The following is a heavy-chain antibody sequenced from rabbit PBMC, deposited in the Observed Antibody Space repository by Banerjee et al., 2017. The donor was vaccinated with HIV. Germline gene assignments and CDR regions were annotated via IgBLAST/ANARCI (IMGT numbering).Heavy chain of an antibody. CDR1: GIDFSSSYW. CDR3: ARVTGSVWGVGFGL. D-gene: IGHD4-1*01. J-gene: IGHJ3*01. Sequence: QEQLVESGGDLVKPEGSLTLTCTASGIDFSSSYWICWVRQAPGKGLEWIGCIYTGNGGTVHATWAKGRFTISKTSSTTVTLQMTSLTAADTATYFCARVTGSVWGVGFGLWGQGTLVTVS. V-gene: IGHV1S45*01. CDR2: IYTGNGGT.